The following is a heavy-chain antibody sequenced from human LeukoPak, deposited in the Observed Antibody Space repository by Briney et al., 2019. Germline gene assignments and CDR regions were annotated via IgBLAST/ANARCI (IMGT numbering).Heavy chain of an antibody. V-gene: IGHV4-39*07. CDR1: GGSISSGGYY. D-gene: IGHD3-22*01. CDR2: IYHSGST. CDR3: ARNDGYSPHIDS. J-gene: IGHJ4*02. Sequence: SETLSLTCTVSGGSISSGGYYWSWVRQPPGKGLEWIGEIYHSGSTNYSPSLKSRVTISVDKSKNQFSLKLSPVTAADTAVYYCARNDGYSPHIDSWGQGTLVTVSS.